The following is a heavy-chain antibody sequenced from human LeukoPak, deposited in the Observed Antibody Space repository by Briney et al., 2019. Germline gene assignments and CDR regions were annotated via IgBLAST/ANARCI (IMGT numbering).Heavy chain of an antibody. J-gene: IGHJ4*02. CDR1: GFTFSRFA. V-gene: IGHV3-21*05. CDR3: ARDTFQPGLIDS. Sequence: GGSLRLSCAASGFTFSRFAMNWVRQAPGKGLEWISYINTDSSDVHYADSVKGRFTISRDNARNTLFLQLSSLRAEDSAVYYCARDTFQPGLIDSWGQGTLVTVSS. D-gene: IGHD2-2*01. CDR2: INTDSSDV.